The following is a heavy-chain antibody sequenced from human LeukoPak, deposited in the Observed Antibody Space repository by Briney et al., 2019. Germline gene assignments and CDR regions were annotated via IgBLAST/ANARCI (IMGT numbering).Heavy chain of an antibody. V-gene: IGHV4-61*02. Sequence: SQTLSLTCTVSGGSISSGSYYWSWIRQPAGKGLEWIGRIYTSGSTNYNPSLKSRVTISVDTSKNQFSLKLSSVTAADTAVYYCARGSYSYGFHYFDYWGQGTLVTVSS. CDR1: GGSISSGSYY. D-gene: IGHD5-18*01. CDR3: ARGSYSYGFHYFDY. CDR2: IYTSGST. J-gene: IGHJ4*02.